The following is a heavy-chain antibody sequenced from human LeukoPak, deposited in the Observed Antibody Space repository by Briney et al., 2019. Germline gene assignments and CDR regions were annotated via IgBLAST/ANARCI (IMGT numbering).Heavy chain of an antibody. V-gene: IGHV3-23*01. CDR2: ISGSGGST. D-gene: IGHD3-9*01. Sequence: PGGSLRLSCAASGFTFSSYAMSWVRQAPGKGLEWVSAISGSGGSTYYADSVKGRFTISRDNSKNTLYLQMSSLRAEDTAVYYCAKVGILTGYYLDYWGQGTLVTVSS. CDR3: AKVGILTGYYLDY. CDR1: GFTFSSYA. J-gene: IGHJ4*02.